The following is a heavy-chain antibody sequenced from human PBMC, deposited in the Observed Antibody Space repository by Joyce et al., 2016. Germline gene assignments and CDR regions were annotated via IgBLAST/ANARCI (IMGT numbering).Heavy chain of an antibody. Sequence: EVHLVESGGGLLKPGGTLRLSCAGSGFTFRDAWMSWVRQAPGKGLEGLGRIKSKADGGTVEYPAPVKGRFTISRDDSKKMLYLQMERLKTGDTATYFCTTHDYGDDNVENWGQGTQVVVSS. J-gene: IGHJ4*02. D-gene: IGHD4-17*01. CDR2: IKSKADGGTV. CDR1: GFTFRDAW. CDR3: TTHDYGDDNVEN. V-gene: IGHV3-15*01.